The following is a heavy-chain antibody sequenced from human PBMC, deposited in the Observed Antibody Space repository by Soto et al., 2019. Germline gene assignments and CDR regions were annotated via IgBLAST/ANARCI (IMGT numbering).Heavy chain of an antibody. Sequence: ASVKVSCKASGYTFTSYAMHWVRQAPGQRLEWMGWINAGNGNTKYSQKFQGRVTITRDTSASTAYMELSSLRSEDTAVYYCARDPAIIVGATRSPLYYFDYWGQGTLVTVSS. CDR3: ARDPAIIVGATRSPLYYFDY. D-gene: IGHD1-26*01. J-gene: IGHJ4*02. CDR1: GYTFTSYA. CDR2: INAGNGNT. V-gene: IGHV1-3*01.